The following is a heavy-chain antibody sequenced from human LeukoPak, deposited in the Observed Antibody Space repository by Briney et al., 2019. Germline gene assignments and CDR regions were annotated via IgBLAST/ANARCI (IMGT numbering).Heavy chain of an antibody. CDR1: GFTFSSYG. Sequence: GGSLRLSGAASGFTFSSYGGHWVRQAPGRGLGWVAIIWYDGSNRYYADSVKGRFTISRDNSKNTLYLQMNSLRAEDTAVYYCARNWVDHFDWLHDHWGQGTLVTVSS. J-gene: IGHJ4*02. CDR2: IWYDGSNR. CDR3: ARNWVDHFDWLHDH. V-gene: IGHV3-33*01. D-gene: IGHD3-9*01.